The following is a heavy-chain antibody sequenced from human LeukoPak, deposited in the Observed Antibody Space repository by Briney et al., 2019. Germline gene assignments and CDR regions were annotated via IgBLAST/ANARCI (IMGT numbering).Heavy chain of an antibody. CDR1: GFTFSSYG. CDR3: ARRGTCFDY. D-gene: IGHD3-16*01. V-gene: IGHV3-23*01. J-gene: IGHJ4*02. CDR2: ISGSGGST. Sequence: PGGSLRLSCAASGFTFSSYGMSWVRQAPGKGLEWVSVISGSGGSTNYADSVKGRFTISRDNSKNTLYLQMNSLRAEDTAVYYCARRGTCFDYWGQGTLVTVSS.